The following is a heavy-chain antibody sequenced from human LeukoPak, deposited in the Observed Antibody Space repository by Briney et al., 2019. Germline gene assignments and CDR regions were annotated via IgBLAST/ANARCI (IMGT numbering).Heavy chain of an antibody. D-gene: IGHD7-27*01. CDR3: ARKNWAFDY. V-gene: IGHV4-30-2*01. Sequence: PSETLSLTCAVSGGSISSGGYSWTWIRQPPGKGLEWIGYIYHSGNSYCNLSLKSRVTISVDTSKNQFSLKLSSVTAADTAVYYCARKNWAFDYWGQGTLVTVSS. CDR2: IYHSGNS. CDR1: GGSISSGGYS. J-gene: IGHJ4*02.